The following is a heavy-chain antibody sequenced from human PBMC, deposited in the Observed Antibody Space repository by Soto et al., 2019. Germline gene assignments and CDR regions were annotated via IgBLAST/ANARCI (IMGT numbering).Heavy chain of an antibody. CDR1: GGTFSSYA. V-gene: IGHV1-69*06. CDR2: IIPIFGTA. Sequence: SVKVSCKASGGTFSSYAISWVRQAPGQGLEWMGGIIPIFGTANYAQKFQGRVTITADKSTSTAYMELSSLRSEDTAVYYCARHCGGDCYSSYYYYHYGMDVWGQGTTVTVSS. CDR3: ARHCGGDCYSSYYYYHYGMDV. D-gene: IGHD2-21*02. J-gene: IGHJ6*02.